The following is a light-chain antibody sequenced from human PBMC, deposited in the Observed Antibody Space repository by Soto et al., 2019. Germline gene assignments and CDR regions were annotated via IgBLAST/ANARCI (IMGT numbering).Light chain of an antibody. V-gene: IGKV1-13*02. J-gene: IGKJ5*01. CDR1: QDIRDS. CDR2: DVS. CDR3: QQFISYPIT. Sequence: AIQVTQSTSSLSPSVRDRVTITCRASQDIRDSLAWYQQKPGKAPKLLIYDVSTLECGVPSRFSGSGSGTEVTVAISSLQPQDFGSYYCQQFISYPITSGHVTRLEIK.